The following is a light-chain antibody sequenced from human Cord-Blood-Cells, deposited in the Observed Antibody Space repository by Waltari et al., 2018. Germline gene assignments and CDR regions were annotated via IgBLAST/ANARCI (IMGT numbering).Light chain of an antibody. CDR3: QAWDSSHVV. V-gene: IGLV3-1*01. J-gene: IGLJ2*01. CDR1: KLGDKY. CDR2: QDS. Sequence: SYELTHPPSVSLSPGQTASITCSGDKLGDKYACWYQQKPGQSPVLVIYQDSKRPSGIPERFSGSNSGNTATLTISGTQAMDEADYYCQAWDSSHVVFGGGTKLTVL.